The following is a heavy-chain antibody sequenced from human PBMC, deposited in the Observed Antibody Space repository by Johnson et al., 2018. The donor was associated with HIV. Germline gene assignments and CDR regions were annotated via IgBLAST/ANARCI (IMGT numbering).Heavy chain of an antibody. CDR1: GLTVSSNY. D-gene: IGHD3-3*01. J-gene: IGHJ3*02. CDR3: ASPMVTDYNFWSGSHAFDI. V-gene: IGHV3-66*01. CDR2: IYTGGRT. Sequence: VQLVESGGGVVQPGRSLRLSCVASGLTVSSNYMTWVRQAPGKGLEWVSMIYTGGRTDYADSVKGLFTVSRDISKNSLYLQIKSLRAEDTAVYYCASPMVTDYNFWSGSHAFDIWGQGTMVTVSS.